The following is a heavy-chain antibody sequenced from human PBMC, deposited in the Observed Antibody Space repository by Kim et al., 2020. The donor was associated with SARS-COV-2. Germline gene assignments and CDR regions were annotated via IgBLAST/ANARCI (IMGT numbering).Heavy chain of an antibody. D-gene: IGHD4-17*01. Sequence: SSPSLKSRVTVSADTSKNQFFLKLSSVPAADTAVYYCARIYASSYFYLGVWGKGTSVTVSS. J-gene: IGHJ6*03. CDR3: ARIYASSYFYLGV. V-gene: IGHV4-34*01.